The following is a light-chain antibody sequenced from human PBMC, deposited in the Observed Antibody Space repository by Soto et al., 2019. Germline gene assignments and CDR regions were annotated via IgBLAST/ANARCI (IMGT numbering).Light chain of an antibody. Sequence: DIQMTQSPSTLSASVGDRVTITCRASHSISSWLAWYQQKPGKAPNLLIYRASSLESGVPSRFSGSGSGPDCTLTISSLQPDDFATYYCQQYNSFPTFGQGTKVEIK. CDR3: QQYNSFPT. CDR1: HSISSW. J-gene: IGKJ1*01. V-gene: IGKV1-5*03. CDR2: RAS.